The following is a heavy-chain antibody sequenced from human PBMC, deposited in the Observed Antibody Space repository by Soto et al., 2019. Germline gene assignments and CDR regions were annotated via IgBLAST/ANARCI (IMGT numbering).Heavy chain of an antibody. V-gene: IGHV4-34*01. CDR2: ITDRGST. D-gene: IGHD3-10*01. J-gene: IGHJ4*02. Sequence: GSLRLSCAASGFTFSSYAMSWVRQAPGKGLEWIAEITDRGSTNYNPSLKSRVTISVDTSKNQFSLKMTSVTAADTAVYYCARGVVRRVIIQYTSFFDYWGLGTPVTVSS. CDR1: GFTFSSYA. CDR3: ARGVVRRVIIQYTSFFDY.